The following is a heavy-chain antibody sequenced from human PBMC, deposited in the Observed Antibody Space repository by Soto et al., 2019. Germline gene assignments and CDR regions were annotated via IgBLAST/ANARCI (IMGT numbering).Heavy chain of an antibody. Sequence: ASVKVSCKASGYTFTSYDINWVRQATGQGLEWMGWMNPNSGNTVYAQKFQGRVTMTTDTSTSTAYMELRSLRSDDTAVYYCAREGDRCISTSCYDWFDPWGRG. CDR1: GYTFTSYD. D-gene: IGHD2-2*01. CDR3: AREGDRCISTSCYDWFDP. V-gene: IGHV1-8*01. CDR2: MNPNSGNT. J-gene: IGHJ5*02.